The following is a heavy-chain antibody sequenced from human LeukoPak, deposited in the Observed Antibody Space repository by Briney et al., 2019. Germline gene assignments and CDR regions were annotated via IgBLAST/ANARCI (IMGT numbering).Heavy chain of an antibody. J-gene: IGHJ3*02. CDR1: GFTFSSYS. CDR3: ARDRQQLFPLAFDI. D-gene: IGHD6-13*01. CDR2: IYYSGST. V-gene: IGHV4-59*01. Sequence: GSLRLSCAASGFTFSSYSMNWVRQAPGKGLEWIGYIYYSGSTNYNPSLKSRVTISVDTSKNQSSLKLSSVTAADTAVYYCARDRQQLFPLAFDIWGQGTMVTVSS.